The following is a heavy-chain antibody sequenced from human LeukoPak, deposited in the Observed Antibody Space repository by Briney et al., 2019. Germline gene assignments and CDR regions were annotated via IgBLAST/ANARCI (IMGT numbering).Heavy chain of an antibody. V-gene: IGHV3-21*01. CDR2: IDFSSTYI. D-gene: IGHD6-19*01. CDR1: GFTFSNYA. Sequence: GGSLRLSCAASGFTFSNYAMSWVRQAPGKGLEWVSSIDFSSTYIYHADSVKGRFTISRDNAKNSLFLQTSSLGAEDTAVYYCARREHASGFDYWGQGTLVTVSS. J-gene: IGHJ4*02. CDR3: ARREHASGFDY.